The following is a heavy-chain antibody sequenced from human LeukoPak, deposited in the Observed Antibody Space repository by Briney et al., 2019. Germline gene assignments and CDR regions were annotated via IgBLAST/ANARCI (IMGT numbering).Heavy chain of an antibody. CDR3: AKDSYYDFWSGYGAIDY. CDR1: GFTFGSYA. D-gene: IGHD3-3*01. CDR2: ISGSGGST. J-gene: IGHJ4*02. Sequence: GGSLRLSCAASGFTFGSYAMSWVRQAPGKGLEWVSAISGSGGSTYYADSVKGRFTISRDNSKNTLYLQMNSLRAEDTAVYYCAKDSYYDFWSGYGAIDYWGQGTLVTVSS. V-gene: IGHV3-23*01.